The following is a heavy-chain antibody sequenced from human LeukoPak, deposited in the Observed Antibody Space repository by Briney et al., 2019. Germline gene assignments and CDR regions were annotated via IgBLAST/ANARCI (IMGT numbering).Heavy chain of an antibody. D-gene: IGHD1-26*01. Sequence: EGSLRLSCAASGFTFNTYSMNWVRQAAGKGLEWISYIGGGGVLTYADSVKGRFTISRDNARNSLYLQMNSLRDDDTAVYYCARDKKWAFHYWGQGILVTVSS. CDR2: IGGGGVL. V-gene: IGHV3-69-1*01. J-gene: IGHJ4*02. CDR1: GFTFNTYS. CDR3: ARDKKWAFHY.